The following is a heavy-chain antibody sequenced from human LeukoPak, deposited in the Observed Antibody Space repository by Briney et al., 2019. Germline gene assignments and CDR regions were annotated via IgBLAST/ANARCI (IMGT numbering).Heavy chain of an antibody. CDR1: GYPFTTYE. D-gene: IGHD1-14*01. J-gene: IGHJ5*02. Sequence: ASVKVSCKTSGYPFTTYEINWVRQAAGQGLEWMGWVHPDTGSADYAQKFQGRVTMTSDTSISTAYMELSSLRSDDTAVYFCARGPRNDPWGQGTLVTVSS. CDR2: VHPDTGSA. CDR3: ARGPRNDP. V-gene: IGHV1-8*01.